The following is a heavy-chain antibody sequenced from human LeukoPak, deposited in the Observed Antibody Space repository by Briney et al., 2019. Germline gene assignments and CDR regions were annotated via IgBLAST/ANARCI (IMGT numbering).Heavy chain of an antibody. J-gene: IGHJ5*02. V-gene: IGHV4-34*01. D-gene: IGHD6-13*01. CDR2: IDHSGST. CDR3: ARDLYGDIAAAGTRWFDP. Sequence: SETLSLTCAVYGEPFSGYYWSWIRQPPGKGLEWIGEIDHSGSTNYNPSLKSRVTISVDTSKNQFSLKLSSVTAADTAVYYCARDLYGDIAAAGTRWFDPWGQGTLVTVSS. CDR1: GEPFSGYY.